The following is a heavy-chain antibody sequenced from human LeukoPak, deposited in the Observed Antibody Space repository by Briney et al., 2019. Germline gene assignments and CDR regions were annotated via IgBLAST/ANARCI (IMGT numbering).Heavy chain of an antibody. CDR3: VIVSWSGGDCFGSGGLVV. J-gene: IGHJ6*02. D-gene: IGHD2-21*01. CDR2: ISSSSSYT. CDR1: SLTISDYY. V-gene: IGHV3-11*03. Sequence: PGGSLRLSCAPASLTISDYYMLCTRQAPGKGLEWVSYISSSSSYTNYADSVKGRFTISRDNAENSLYLQMNSLRGEDRAVYGCVIVSWSGGDCFGSGGLVVWGQGTTVTVSS.